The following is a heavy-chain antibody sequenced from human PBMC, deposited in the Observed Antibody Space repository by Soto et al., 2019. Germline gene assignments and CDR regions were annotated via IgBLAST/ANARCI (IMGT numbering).Heavy chain of an antibody. Sequence: QVLESGGGLVQPGGSLRLSCAASGFTFSCCAMSWVRQAPGKGLEWVSTIHGDGDYTHDTDSVKGRFTISRDNSRNTLYLQMNSLRADDTAVYYCAKNRGAGSYSNWSFAVWGRGNLVTVSS. D-gene: IGHD1-26*01. CDR1: GFTFSCCA. CDR2: IHGDGDYT. CDR3: AKNRGAGSYSNWSFAV. J-gene: IGHJ2*01. V-gene: IGHV3-23*01.